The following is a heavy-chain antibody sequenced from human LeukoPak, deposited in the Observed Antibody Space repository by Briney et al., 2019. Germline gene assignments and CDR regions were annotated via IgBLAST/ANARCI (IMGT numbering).Heavy chain of an antibody. Sequence: ASVKVSCKASGYTFTSYYVHWARQAPGQGLEWMGIINPSGGSTSYTQKFQGRVTMTRDTSTSTVYMELSSLRSEDTAVYYCARDHNFWSGYLGASSAFDIWGQGTMVTVSS. CDR3: ARDHNFWSGYLGASSAFDI. CDR1: GYTFTSYY. V-gene: IGHV1-46*01. D-gene: IGHD3-3*01. J-gene: IGHJ3*02. CDR2: INPSGGST.